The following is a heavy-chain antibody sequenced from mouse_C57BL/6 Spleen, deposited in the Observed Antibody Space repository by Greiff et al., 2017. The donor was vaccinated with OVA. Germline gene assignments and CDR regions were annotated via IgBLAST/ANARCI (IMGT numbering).Heavy chain of an antibody. Sequence: VQLQQPGAELVRPGTSVKLSCKASGYTFTSYWMHWVKQRPGQGLEWIGVIDPSDSYTNYNQKFKGKATLTVDTSSSTAYMQLSSLTSEDSAVYYCARDSNYVGCYFDYWGQGTTLTVSA. J-gene: IGHJ2*01. V-gene: IGHV1-59*01. CDR3: ARDSNYVGCYFDY. D-gene: IGHD2-5*01. CDR2: IDPSDSYT. CDR1: GYTFTSYW.